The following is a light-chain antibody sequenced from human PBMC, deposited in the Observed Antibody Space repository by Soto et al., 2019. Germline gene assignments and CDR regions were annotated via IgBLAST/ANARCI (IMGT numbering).Light chain of an antibody. J-gene: IGLJ2*01. V-gene: IGLV7-46*01. CDR2: DTS. CDR1: TGAVTSNHH. CDR3: LLSYNAARV. Sequence: QTVVTQEPSLTVSPGGTVTLTCGSSTGAVTSNHHPYWFQQKAGQAPRTLIYDTSNKHSWTPARFSGSLLVDKAALTLSGAQPEDEAQYYCLLSYNAARVFGGGTKVTVL.